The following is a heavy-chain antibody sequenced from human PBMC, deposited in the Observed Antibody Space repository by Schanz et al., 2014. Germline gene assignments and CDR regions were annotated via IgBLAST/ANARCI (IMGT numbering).Heavy chain of an antibody. Sequence: QVQLVQSGAEVKKPGSSVKVSCKASGGTFSSYTISWMRQAPGQGLEWMGKIIPVLNIATYAQRFQGRVSITADTSASTAYMELTSLRSEDTAVYFCARDLTVDTGYVVHYYYYGMDVWGQGTTVTVSS. CDR3: ARDLTVDTGYVVHYYYYGMDV. V-gene: IGHV1-69*08. CDR2: IIPVLNIA. D-gene: IGHD5-12*01. CDR1: GGTFSSYT. J-gene: IGHJ6*02.